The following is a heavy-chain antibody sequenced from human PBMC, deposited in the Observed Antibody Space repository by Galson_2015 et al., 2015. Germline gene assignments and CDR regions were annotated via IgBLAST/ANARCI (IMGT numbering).Heavy chain of an antibody. CDR3: AKVSWGDGYNPA. CDR2: INGRDDIT. J-gene: IGHJ5*02. Sequence: SLRLSCAVSGFTSSNYDMSWVRQSPGKGLEWVSGINGRDDITSYADSVKGRFTISRGNARDTLYLQMNSLRAEDTAIYYCAKVSWGDGYNPAWGQGTLATVSS. D-gene: IGHD5-24*01. V-gene: IGHV3-23*01. CDR1: GFTSSNYD.